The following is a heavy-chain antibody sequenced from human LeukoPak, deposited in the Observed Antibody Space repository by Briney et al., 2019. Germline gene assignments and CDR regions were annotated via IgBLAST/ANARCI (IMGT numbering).Heavy chain of an antibody. J-gene: IGHJ5*01. V-gene: IGHV4-59*08. CDR3: ARHSPRRIAVAGTTWWFDR. CDR2: ICYSGTT. CDR1: GGSISNYC. Sequence: SETLSLTCTVSGGSISNYCWSWLGQPPGKGLEWIGYICYSGTTNHNPSLQSRVTISVDTSKNQFSLKLISVTAADTAVYYCARHSPRRIAVAGTTWWFDRCGQGSLVTVSS. D-gene: IGHD6-19*01.